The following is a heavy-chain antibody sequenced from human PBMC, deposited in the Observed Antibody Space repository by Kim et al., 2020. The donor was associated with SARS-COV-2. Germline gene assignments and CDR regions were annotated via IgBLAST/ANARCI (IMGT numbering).Heavy chain of an antibody. J-gene: IGHJ6*02. CDR3: AREGGSYLGYYYYGMDV. D-gene: IGHD1-26*01. CDR1: GFTFSSYS. Sequence: GGSLRLSCAASGFTFSSYSMNWVRQAPGKGLEWVSSISSSSSYIYYADSVKGRFTISRDNAKNSLYLQMNSLRAEDTAVYYCAREGGSYLGYYYYGMDVWGQGTTVTVSS. CDR2: ISSSSSYI. V-gene: IGHV3-21*01.